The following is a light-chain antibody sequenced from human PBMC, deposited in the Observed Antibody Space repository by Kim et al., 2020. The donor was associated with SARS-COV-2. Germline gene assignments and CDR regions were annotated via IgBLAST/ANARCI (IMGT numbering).Light chain of an antibody. CDR2: AAS. J-gene: IGKJ4*01. CDR1: QGIGNY. Sequence: DTQMTQSPSSLSASVGDRVTITCRASQGIGNYLAWIQQKPGKAPKSLIYAASSLQSGVPSKFSGSGSGTFFTLTISSLQPEDCATYYCQQYDLYPLTFGGGTKVDIK. CDR3: QQYDLYPLT. V-gene: IGKV1-16*02.